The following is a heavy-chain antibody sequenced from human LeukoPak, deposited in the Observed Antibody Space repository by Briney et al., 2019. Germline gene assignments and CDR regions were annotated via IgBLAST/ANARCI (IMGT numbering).Heavy chain of an antibody. CDR1: GFTFSSYA. V-gene: IGHV3-23*01. J-gene: IGHJ4*02. CDR3: AKDGMGMAVAGTIFDY. CDR2: ISGSGGST. D-gene: IGHD6-19*01. Sequence: PGGSLRLSCAASGFTFSSYAMSWVRQAPGKGLEWVSGISGSGGSTYNADSVKGRFTISRDNSKNTLYLQMNSLRAEDTALYYCAKDGMGMAVAGTIFDYWGQGTLVTVSS.